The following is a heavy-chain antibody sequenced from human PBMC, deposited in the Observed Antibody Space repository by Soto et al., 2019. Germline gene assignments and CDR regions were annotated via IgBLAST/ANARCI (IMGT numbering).Heavy chain of an antibody. J-gene: IGHJ4*02. CDR2: ISSSSSYI. V-gene: IGHV3-21*03. D-gene: IGHD3-10*01. Sequence: GGSLRLSCAASGFTFSSYSMNWVRQAPGKGLEWVSSISSSSSYIYYADSVKGRFTISRDDSKSIAYLQMDSLKTEDTAVYYCTRARGLWLGKLLPYYFDYWGQGTLVTVSS. CDR3: TRARGLWLGKLLPYYFDY. CDR1: GFTFSSYS.